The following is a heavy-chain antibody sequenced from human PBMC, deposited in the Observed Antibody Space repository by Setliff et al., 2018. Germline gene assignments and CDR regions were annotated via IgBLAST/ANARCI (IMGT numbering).Heavy chain of an antibody. CDR1: GYTFTNYW. J-gene: IGHJ6*04. D-gene: IGHD2-8*01. CDR3: ARRGNGGTLDV. V-gene: IGHV5-51*01. CDR2: IYPSDSHT. Sequence: GESLKISCQGSGYTFTNYWIGWVRQMPGKGLEWLGIIYPSDSHTRYSPSFQGQVTISADKSISTAYLQWSSLKASDTAMYYCARRGNGGTLDVWGKGTMVTVSS.